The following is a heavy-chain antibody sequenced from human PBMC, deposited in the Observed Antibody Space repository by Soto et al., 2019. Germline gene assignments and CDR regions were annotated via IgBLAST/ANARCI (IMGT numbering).Heavy chain of an antibody. D-gene: IGHD2-15*01. J-gene: IGHJ4*02. CDR2: VSIGGST. Sequence: GSLRLSCAASGFTFSSYAMGWVRQGPGKGLEWVTVVSIGGSTHYADSVRGRFTISRDNSKNTLSLQMNSLTAEDTAVYFCAKRRGAGGHFDYWGQGALVTVSS. CDR1: GFTFSSYA. CDR3: AKRRGAGGHFDY. V-gene: IGHV3-23*01.